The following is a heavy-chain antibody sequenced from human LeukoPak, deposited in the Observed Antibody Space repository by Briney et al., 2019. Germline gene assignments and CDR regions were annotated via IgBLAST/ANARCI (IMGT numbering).Heavy chain of an antibody. Sequence: SQNLSLTCTVSGGSISSGGYYWSWIRQPPGKGLEWIGYIYHSGSTYYNPSLKSRVTISVDRSKNQFSLKLSSVTAADTAVYYCARDYASGPFDYWGQGTLVTVSS. D-gene: IGHD3-16*01. J-gene: IGHJ4*02. CDR2: IYHSGST. V-gene: IGHV4-30-2*01. CDR3: ARDYASGPFDY. CDR1: GGSISSGGYY.